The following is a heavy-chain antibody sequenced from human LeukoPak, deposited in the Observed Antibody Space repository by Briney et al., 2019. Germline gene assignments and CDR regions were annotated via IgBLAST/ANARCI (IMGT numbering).Heavy chain of an antibody. CDR2: INHSGST. J-gene: IGHJ5*02. Sequence: SETLSLTCAVYGGSFSGYYWSWIRQPPGKGLEWIGEINHSGSTNYNPSLKSRVTISVDTSKNQFSLKLSSVTAADTAVYYCARDPGPYCSSTSCYFGNWFDPWGQGTLVTVSS. CDR1: GGSFSGYY. CDR3: ARDPGPYCSSTSCYFGNWFDP. D-gene: IGHD2-2*01. V-gene: IGHV4-34*01.